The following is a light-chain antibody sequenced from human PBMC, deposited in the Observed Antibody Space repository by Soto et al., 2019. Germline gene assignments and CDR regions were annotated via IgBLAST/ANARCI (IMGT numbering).Light chain of an antibody. CDR3: QQYHLYPLT. V-gene: IGKV1D-16*01. Sequence: DVQMTQSPSSLSASVGDRVTITCRASHDINSYLAWYQQKPGNAPKSLIYGASSLQTGVPSRFSGSESGTDFTLTVSNLQPEDSATYYCQQYHLYPLTFGGGTKVAIK. J-gene: IGKJ4*01. CDR2: GAS. CDR1: HDINSY.